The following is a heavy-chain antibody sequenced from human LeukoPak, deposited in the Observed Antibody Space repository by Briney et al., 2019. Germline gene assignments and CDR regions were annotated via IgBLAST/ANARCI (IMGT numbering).Heavy chain of an antibody. D-gene: IGHD3-10*01. V-gene: IGHV4-59*08. J-gene: IGHJ4*02. CDR1: GGSISSYY. CDR3: AIAVYGSGSRGFDY. Sequence: PSETLSLTCTVSGGSISSYYWSWIRHPPGEGLEGIGYIYYSGSTNYNPALKSRVTISVDASKNQFSLKLSSVTAADTAVYYCAIAVYGSGSRGFDYWGQGTLVTVSS. CDR2: IYYSGST.